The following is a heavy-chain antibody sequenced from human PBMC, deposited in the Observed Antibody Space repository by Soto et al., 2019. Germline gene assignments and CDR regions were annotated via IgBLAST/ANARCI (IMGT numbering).Heavy chain of an antibody. Sequence: GGSLRLSCAASGFTFSSYSMNWVRQAPGKGREWVSSISSSSSYIYYADSVKGRFTISRYNAKNSLYLQMNSLRAEDTAVYYCARVQQQLVDYWGQGTLVTVSS. D-gene: IGHD6-13*01. CDR1: GFTFSSYS. CDR2: ISSSSSYI. CDR3: ARVQQQLVDY. V-gene: IGHV3-21*01. J-gene: IGHJ4*02.